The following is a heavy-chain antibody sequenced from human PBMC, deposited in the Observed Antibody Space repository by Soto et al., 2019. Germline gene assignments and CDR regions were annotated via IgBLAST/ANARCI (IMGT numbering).Heavy chain of an antibody. V-gene: IGHV3-21*01. J-gene: IGHJ5*02. Sequence: LRLSCAASGFTFSSYSMNWVRQAPGKGLEWVSSISSSSSYIYYADSVKGRFTISRDNAKNSLYLQMNSLRAEDTAVYYCARGGAIRYYDFWSGYSSSGFDPWGQGTLVTVSS. CDR3: ARGGAIRYYDFWSGYSSSGFDP. D-gene: IGHD3-3*01. CDR1: GFTFSSYS. CDR2: ISSSSSYI.